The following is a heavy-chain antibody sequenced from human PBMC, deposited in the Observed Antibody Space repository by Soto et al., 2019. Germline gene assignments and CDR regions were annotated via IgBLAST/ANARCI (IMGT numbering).Heavy chain of an antibody. V-gene: IGHV4-59*01. J-gene: IGHJ4*02. D-gene: IGHD1-26*01. CDR1: GGSISSYY. Sequence: PSETLSLTCTVSGGSISSYYWSWIRQPPGKGLEWIGYIYYSGSTNYNPSLKSRVTISVDSSKNQFSLKLSSVTAADTAVYYCAVWELLTPGFDYWGQGTLVTVSS. CDR2: IYYSGST. CDR3: AVWELLTPGFDY.